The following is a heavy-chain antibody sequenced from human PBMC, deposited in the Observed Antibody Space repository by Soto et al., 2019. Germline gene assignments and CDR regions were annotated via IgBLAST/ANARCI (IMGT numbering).Heavy chain of an antibody. CDR1: GGTFSSYA. CDR3: ARRGIAVVGGTGWFDP. CDR2: IIPIFGTA. Sequence: QVQLVQSGAEVKKPRSSVKVSCKASGGTFSSYAISWVRQAPGQGLEWMGGIIPIFGTANYAQKFQGRVTITADESTNTAYMELSSLRSEDTAVYYCARRGIAVVGGTGWFDPWGQGTLVTVSS. J-gene: IGHJ5*02. D-gene: IGHD6-19*01. V-gene: IGHV1-69*01.